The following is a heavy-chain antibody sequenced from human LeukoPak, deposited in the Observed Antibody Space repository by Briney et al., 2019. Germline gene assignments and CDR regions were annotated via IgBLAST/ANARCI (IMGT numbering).Heavy chain of an antibody. D-gene: IGHD2-2*02. J-gene: IGHJ4*02. CDR1: GFTFSSYS. CDR3: ARDCSSTSCYSWIDY. Sequence: PGGSLRLSCAASGFTFSSYSMNWVRQAPGKGLEWVSSISSSSSYIYYADSVKGRFTISRDNAKNSLYPQMNSLRAEDTAVYYCARDCSSTSCYSWIDYWGQGTLVTVSS. V-gene: IGHV3-21*01. CDR2: ISSSSSYI.